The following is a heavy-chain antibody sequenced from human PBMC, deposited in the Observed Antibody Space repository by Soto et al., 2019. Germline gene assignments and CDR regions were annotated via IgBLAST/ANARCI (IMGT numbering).Heavy chain of an antibody. J-gene: IGHJ4*02. CDR3: ARSQRGRTAFTFDY. D-gene: IGHD3-16*01. CDR2: IYYSGTT. Sequence: SETLSLTCAFSGDSVSNDNYYWSWIRQPPGKGLEWIGYIYYSGTTNYNSYLKSRLSLSVDMSKNQFSLKLASVTAADTAVYFCARSQRGRTAFTFDYWGQGALVTVSS. CDR1: GDSVSNDNYY. V-gene: IGHV4-61*01.